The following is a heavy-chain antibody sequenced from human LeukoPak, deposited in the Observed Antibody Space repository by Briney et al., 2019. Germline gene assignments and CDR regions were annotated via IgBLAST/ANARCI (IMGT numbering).Heavy chain of an antibody. CDR1: GFTFSSYG. V-gene: IGHV3-30*02. J-gene: IGHJ4*02. CDR3: AKPGGRWLRSGIDY. CDR2: IRYDGSNK. D-gene: IGHD5-24*01. Sequence: GGSLRLSCAASGFTFSSYGMHWVRQAPGKGLEWVAFIRYDGSNKYYADSVKGRFTISRDNSKNTLYLQMNSLRAEDTAVYYCAKPGGRWLRSGIDYWGQGTLVTVSS.